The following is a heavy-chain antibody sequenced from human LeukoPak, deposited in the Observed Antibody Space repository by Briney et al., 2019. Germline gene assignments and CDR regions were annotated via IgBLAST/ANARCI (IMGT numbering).Heavy chain of an antibody. CDR2: IWYDGSNK. J-gene: IGHJ4*02. CDR3: AKQLGYCSDGSCYFPY. V-gene: IGHV3-33*06. Sequence: GRSLRLSCAASGFTFSSYGMHWVRQAPGKGLEWVAVIWYDGSNKYYADSVKGRFTISRDNSKSTLCLQMNSLRAEDTAVYYCAKQLGYCSDGSCYFPYWGQGTLVTVSS. D-gene: IGHD2-15*01. CDR1: GFTFSSYG.